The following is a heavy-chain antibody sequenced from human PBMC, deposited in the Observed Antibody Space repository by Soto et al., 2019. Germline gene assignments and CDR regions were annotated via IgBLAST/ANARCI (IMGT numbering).Heavy chain of an antibody. CDR2: IIPIFGTA. D-gene: IGHD6-13*01. J-gene: IGHJ6*02. CDR3: ASEFEQQLAYYYGMDV. CDR1: GGTFSSYA. V-gene: IGHV1-69*13. Sequence: SVKVSCKASGGTFSSYAISWVRQAPGQGLEWMGGIIPIFGTANYAQKFQGRVTITADESTSTAYMELSSLRAEDTAVYYCASEFEQQLAYYYGMDVWGQGTTVTVSS.